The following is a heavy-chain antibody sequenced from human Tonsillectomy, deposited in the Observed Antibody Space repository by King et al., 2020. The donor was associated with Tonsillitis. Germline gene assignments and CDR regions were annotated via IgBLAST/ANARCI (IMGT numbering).Heavy chain of an antibody. CDR2: ITCNSASI. D-gene: IGHD4-11*01. CDR1: GFTFDDYG. J-gene: IGHJ6*02. Sequence: VQLVESGGGLVQPGRSLRLSCAASGFTFDDYGMHWVRQTPGKGLEWVSGITCNSASIAYADSVKGRFTISRDNAKNSLYLQMNSLRAEDSALYYCAKGIRQQYSDYKRIDYYYAMDVWGQGTTVTVSS. CDR3: AKGIRQQYSDYKRIDYYYAMDV. V-gene: IGHV3-9*01.